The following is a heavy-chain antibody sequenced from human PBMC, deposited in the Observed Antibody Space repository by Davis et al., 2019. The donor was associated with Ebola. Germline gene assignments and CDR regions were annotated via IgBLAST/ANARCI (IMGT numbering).Heavy chain of an antibody. CDR2: IFPDDSDA. D-gene: IGHD2-2*01. CDR1: GYNFARSW. J-gene: IGHJ4*02. Sequence: GESLKISCKDSGYNFARSWIAWLRQMPGKGLEWMGFIFPDDSDATYSPSFQGQVTFSVDKSIRTAYLHWNSLKASDTATYYCARQGTTSWDSWGQGTLVTVSS. CDR3: ARQGTTSWDS. V-gene: IGHV5-51*01.